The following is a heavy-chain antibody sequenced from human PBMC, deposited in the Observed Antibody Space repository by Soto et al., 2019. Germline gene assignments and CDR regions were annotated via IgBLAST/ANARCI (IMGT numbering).Heavy chain of an antibody. CDR2: IFSNDEK. Sequence: QVTLKESGPVLVKPTESLTLTCTVAGFSLSNARMGVSLIRQPPGKALEWLAHIFSNDEKFYSTSLKSRVTTSKDTSKRQVVLTMTNMNPVDTATYYCARIEGVRICDCWGQGTLVTVSS. J-gene: IGHJ4*02. CDR1: GFSLSNARMG. V-gene: IGHV2-26*01. D-gene: IGHD3-10*01. CDR3: ARIEGVRICDC.